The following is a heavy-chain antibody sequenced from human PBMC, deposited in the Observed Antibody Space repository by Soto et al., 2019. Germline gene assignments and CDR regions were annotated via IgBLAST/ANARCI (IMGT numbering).Heavy chain of an antibody. CDR1: GFTFSTSA. D-gene: IGHD3-22*01. V-gene: IGHV1-58*02. CDR3: ASSSLDSSGYYSGAFDI. CDR2: IVVGSGNT. J-gene: IGHJ3*02. Sequence: GASVKVSCKASGFTFSTSAIQWVRQARGQRLEWIGWIVVGSGNTNYAQRLRERVTITRDMSTSTAYMELSTLRSEDTAVYYCASSSLDSSGYYSGAFDIWG.